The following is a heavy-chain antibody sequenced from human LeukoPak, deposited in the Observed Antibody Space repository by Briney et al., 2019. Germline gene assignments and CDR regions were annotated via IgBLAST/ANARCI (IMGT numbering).Heavy chain of an antibody. V-gene: IGHV3-21*01. Sequence: VGSLRLSCAASGFTFSSYSMNWVRQAPGKGLEWVSSISSSSSYIYYADSVKGRFTISRDNAKNSLYLQMNSLRAEDTAVYYCARDLRFPQTNYDFWSGYYTGYWGQGTLVTVSS. CDR3: ARDLRFPQTNYDFWSGYYTGY. J-gene: IGHJ4*02. CDR1: GFTFSSYS. D-gene: IGHD3-3*01. CDR2: ISSSSSYI.